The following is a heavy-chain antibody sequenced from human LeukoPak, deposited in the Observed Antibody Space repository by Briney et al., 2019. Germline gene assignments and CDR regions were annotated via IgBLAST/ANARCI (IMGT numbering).Heavy chain of an antibody. CDR1: GYTFTGYY. CDR2: INPNSGGT. D-gene: IGHD4-11*01. V-gene: IGHV1-2*02. CDR3: ASTVTRYYYYYYMDV. J-gene: IGHJ6*03. Sequence: GASVKASCKASGYTFTGYYMHWVRQAPGQGLEWMGWINPNSGGTNYAQKFQGRVTMTRDTSISTAYMELSRLRSDDTAVYYCASTVTRYYYYYYMDVWGKGTTVTVSS.